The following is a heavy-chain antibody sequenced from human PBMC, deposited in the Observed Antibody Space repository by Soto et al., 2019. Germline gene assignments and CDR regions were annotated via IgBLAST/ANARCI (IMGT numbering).Heavy chain of an antibody. Sequence: EVQLLESGGGLVQPGGSLRLSCAASGFTFSSYAMSWVRQAPGKGLEWVAAISGSGGSTYYADSVKGRFTISRDNSKNTLYLQMNSLRAEDTAVYYWAKDGDYDYVWGSYTASFDYWGQGTLVTVSS. D-gene: IGHD3-16*01. CDR2: ISGSGGST. V-gene: IGHV3-23*01. CDR3: AKDGDYDYVWGSYTASFDY. CDR1: GFTFSSYA. J-gene: IGHJ4*02.